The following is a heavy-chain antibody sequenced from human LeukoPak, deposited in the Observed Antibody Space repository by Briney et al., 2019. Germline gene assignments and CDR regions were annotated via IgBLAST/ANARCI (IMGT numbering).Heavy chain of an antibody. CDR1: GFTFSSYA. J-gene: IGHJ5*02. Sequence: PGGSLRLSCAASGFTFSSYAMHWVRQAPGKGLEWVAVISYDGSNKYYADSVKGRFTISRDNSKNTLYLQMNSLRGEDTAVYYCARTVVERPEGVSNWFDPWGQGTLVTVSS. V-gene: IGHV3-30-3*01. D-gene: IGHD4-23*01. CDR2: ISYDGSNK. CDR3: ARTVVERPEGVSNWFDP.